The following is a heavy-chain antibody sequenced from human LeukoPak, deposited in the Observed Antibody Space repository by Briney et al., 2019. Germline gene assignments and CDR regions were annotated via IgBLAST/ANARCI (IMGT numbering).Heavy chain of an antibody. Sequence: GGSLRLSCAASGFTFSIYAMSWVRQAPGKGLEWVSYISSSSSTIYYADSVKGRFTISRDNAKNSLYLQMNTLRDEDTAVYYCARDRLHTAIPFFRKKENWFDPWGQGTLVTVSS. CDR1: GFTFSIYA. V-gene: IGHV3-48*02. J-gene: IGHJ5*02. CDR3: ARDRLHTAIPFFRKKENWFDP. D-gene: IGHD5-18*01. CDR2: ISSSSSTI.